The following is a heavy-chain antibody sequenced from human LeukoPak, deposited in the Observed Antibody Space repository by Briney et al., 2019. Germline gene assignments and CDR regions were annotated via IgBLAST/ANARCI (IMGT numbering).Heavy chain of an antibody. V-gene: IGHV3-23*01. CDR3: AKVTSSSWYLSLDY. CDR1: GFTFSSYA. Sequence: PGGSLRLSCAASGFTFSSYAMSWVRQAPGKGLEWVSAISGSGGSTYYADSVKGRFTISRDNSKNTLYLQMNSLRAEDTAVYYCAKVTSSSWYLSLDYWGQGTLVTVSS. J-gene: IGHJ4*02. CDR2: ISGSGGST. D-gene: IGHD6-13*01.